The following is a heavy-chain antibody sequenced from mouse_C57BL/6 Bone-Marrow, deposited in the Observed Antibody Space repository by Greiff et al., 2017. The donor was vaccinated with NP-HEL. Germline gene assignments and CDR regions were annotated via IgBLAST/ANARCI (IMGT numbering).Heavy chain of an antibody. V-gene: IGHV14-4*01. CDR3: TTVVAHYYAMDY. CDR2: IDPENGDT. J-gene: IGHJ4*01. D-gene: IGHD1-1*01. CDR1: GFNIKDDY. Sequence: VQLQQSGAELVRPGASVKLSCTASGFNIKDDYMHWVKQRPEQGLEWIGWIDPENGDTEYASKFQGKATITADTSSNTAYLQLSSLTSEDTAVYYGTTVVAHYYAMDYWGQGTSVTVSS.